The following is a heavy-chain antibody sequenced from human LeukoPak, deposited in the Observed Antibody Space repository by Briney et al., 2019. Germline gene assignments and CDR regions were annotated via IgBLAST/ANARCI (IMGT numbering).Heavy chain of an antibody. CDR3: ARGDNWNGNYYYGMDV. Sequence: GASVKVSCKASGYTFTGYYMHWVRQAPGQGLERMGWINPNSGDTNYAQKFQGRVTMTRDTSISTAYMELSRLRSDDTAVYYCARGDNWNGNYYYGMDVWGQGTTVTVSS. CDR2: INPNSGDT. J-gene: IGHJ6*02. CDR1: GYTFTGYY. D-gene: IGHD1-20*01. V-gene: IGHV1-2*02.